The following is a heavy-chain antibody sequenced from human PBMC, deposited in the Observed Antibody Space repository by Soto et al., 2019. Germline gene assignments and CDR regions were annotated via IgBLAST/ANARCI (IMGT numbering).Heavy chain of an antibody. V-gene: IGHV4-59*08. J-gene: IGHJ6*02. Sequence: QVQLQQSGPGLVKPSETLSLTCTVSSGPSSSHNWGWIRQPPGRGLEWIGYIYYTGSTSYNPSLKRXVXLSADTSTNHISLTLSSVTAADTAVYYCVRQGIGDLHGLVDVWGQGTTVSVSS. D-gene: IGHD3-10*01. CDR1: SGPSSSHN. CDR3: VRQGIGDLHGLVDV. CDR2: IYYTGST.